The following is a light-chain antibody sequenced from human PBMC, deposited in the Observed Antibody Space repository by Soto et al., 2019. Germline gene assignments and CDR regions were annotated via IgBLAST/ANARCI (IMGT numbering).Light chain of an antibody. Sequence: EIVLTQSPGTLSLSPGERATLSCRASQSVSSSYLAWYQQKPGQAPRLLIYGASSRATGIPDRFSGSGSGSDSTLTISSLQPEEFAVYYCQQYGSSSFTFGQETKLEIK. CDR2: GAS. CDR3: QQYGSSSFT. CDR1: QSVSSSY. V-gene: IGKV3-20*01. J-gene: IGKJ2*01.